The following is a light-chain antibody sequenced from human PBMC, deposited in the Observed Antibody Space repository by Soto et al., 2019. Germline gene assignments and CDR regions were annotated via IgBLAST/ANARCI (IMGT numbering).Light chain of an antibody. V-gene: IGKV3-20*01. CDR1: QSVSNS. J-gene: IGKJ3*01. CDR2: DAS. Sequence: EIVLTQSPGTLSLSPGERVTLSCRASQSVSNSLAWYQQIPGQAPRLLIYDASSRATGIPDRFSGSGSGTDFLLTISRLVPEDFAVYYCQLYGISPGFTFGPGTNVDIK. CDR3: QLYGISPGFT.